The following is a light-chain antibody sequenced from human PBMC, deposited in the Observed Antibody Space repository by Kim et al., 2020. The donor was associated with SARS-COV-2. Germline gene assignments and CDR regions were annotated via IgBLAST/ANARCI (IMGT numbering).Light chain of an antibody. CDR2: AAS. CDR1: QAIANY. Sequence: DIEMTQSPSSLSASVGDRVTITCRASQAIANYLVWYQQKPGRVPKLLIYAASTLQSGVPSRFSGSGSGTDFTLTISSLQPEDVATYYCQKYNNAPFTFGPGTKVDIK. J-gene: IGKJ3*01. CDR3: QKYNNAPFT. V-gene: IGKV1-27*01.